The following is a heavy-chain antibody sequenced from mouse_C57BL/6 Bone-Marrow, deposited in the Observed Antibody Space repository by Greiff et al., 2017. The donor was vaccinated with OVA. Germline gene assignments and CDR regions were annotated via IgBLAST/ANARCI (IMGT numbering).Heavy chain of an antibody. J-gene: IGHJ4*01. CDR1: GYTFTNYW. CDR2: IYPGGGYT. D-gene: IGHD3-3*01. Sequence: QVQLKESGAELVRPGTSVKMSCKASGYTFTNYWIGWAKQRPGHGLEWIGDIYPGGGYTNYNEKFKGKATLTADKSSSTAYMQFSSLTSEDSAIYYCARLGQGMDYWGQGTSVTVSS. CDR3: ARLGQGMDY. V-gene: IGHV1-63*01.